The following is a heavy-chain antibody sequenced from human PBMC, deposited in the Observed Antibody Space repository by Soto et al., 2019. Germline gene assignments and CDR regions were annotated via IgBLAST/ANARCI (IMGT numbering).Heavy chain of an antibody. CDR2: IYHSGST. CDR3: ASVPSP. CDR1: GGSISSGGYS. V-gene: IGHV4-30-2*01. J-gene: IGHJ5*02. Sequence: QLQLQESGSGLVKPSQTLSLTCAVSGGSISSGGYSWSWIRQPPGKGLEWIGYIYHSGSTYYTPARQSRVTTPGDRSKNQSSLQLSSVAAADTAVYYWASVPSPWGQGTLVTVSS.